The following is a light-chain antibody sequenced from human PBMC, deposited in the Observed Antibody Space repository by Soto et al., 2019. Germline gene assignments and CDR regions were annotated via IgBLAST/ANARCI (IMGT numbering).Light chain of an antibody. CDR2: KVS. J-gene: IGKJ2*01. V-gene: IGKV2-30*01. CDR1: QSLGYVNGETY. Sequence: DVVMTQSPLSLPVTLGQPASISCRSSQSLGYVNGETYLDWFQHRPGQSPRRLTYKVSNRDSGVPGRFSGGGSCPDFTQKISRADAEDVGVYYCMQGTHWPYTFGQGTKLESK. CDR3: MQGTHWPYT.